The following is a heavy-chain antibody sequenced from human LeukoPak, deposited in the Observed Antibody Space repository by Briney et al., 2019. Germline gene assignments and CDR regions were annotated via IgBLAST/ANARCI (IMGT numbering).Heavy chain of an antibody. CDR2: IYTSATT. D-gene: IGHD6-19*01. CDR1: GDSISSYY. CDR3: ARDRPNLAGILDY. V-gene: IGHV4-4*07. J-gene: IGHJ4*02. Sequence: TSETLSLTCTVSGDSISSYYWTWIRQPAGKGLDWIGRIYTSATTNYNPSLKSRVTISVDKSKNQFSLNLSSVTAADTAVYYCARDRPNLAGILDYWGQGTLVTVSS.